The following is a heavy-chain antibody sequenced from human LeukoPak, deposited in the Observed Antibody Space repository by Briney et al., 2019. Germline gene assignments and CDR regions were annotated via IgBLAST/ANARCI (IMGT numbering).Heavy chain of an antibody. CDR1: GFTFSSYW. CDR2: IKQDGSEK. V-gene: IGHV3-7*01. J-gene: IGHJ4*02. CDR3: ARDEARGYSCGDLVY. Sequence: GGSLRLSCAASGFTFSSYWMSWVRQAPGKGLEWVANIKQDGSEKYYVGSVKGRFTISRDNAKNSLYLQMNSLRAEDTAVYYCARDEARGYSCGDLVYWGQGTLVTVSS. D-gene: IGHD5-18*01.